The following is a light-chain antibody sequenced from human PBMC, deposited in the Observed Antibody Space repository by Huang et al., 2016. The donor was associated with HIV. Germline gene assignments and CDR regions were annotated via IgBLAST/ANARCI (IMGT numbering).Light chain of an antibody. CDR3: QQYDNHPLT. CDR2: AAS. J-gene: IGKJ3*01. V-gene: IGKV1-8*01. Sequence: IRMTQSPSSLSASTGDRVTITCRANQDINNFLAWYQQRPGSVPKLLIDAASTMQSGVPARFSGNGSGTDFTLTISCLHSEDVATYYCQQYDNHPLTFGPGTRVDMK. CDR1: QDINNF.